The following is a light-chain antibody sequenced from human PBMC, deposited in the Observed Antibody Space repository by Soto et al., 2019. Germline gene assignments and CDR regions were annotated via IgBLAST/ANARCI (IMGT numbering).Light chain of an antibody. CDR1: QSISSY. J-gene: IGKJ1*01. CDR3: QKYDNSPRK. Sequence: DIQITHSPCSLSASVGERVTITFLASQSISSYLNWYQQKPGKAPKLLIYAASSLQSGVPSRFSGSGSGTDFTLTISSLQPEDFAVYYCQKYDNSPRKFGQGTKVDIK. V-gene: IGKV1-39*02. CDR2: AAS.